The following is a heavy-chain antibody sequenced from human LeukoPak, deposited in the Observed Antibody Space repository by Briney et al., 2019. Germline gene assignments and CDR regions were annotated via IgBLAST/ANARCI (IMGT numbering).Heavy chain of an antibody. V-gene: IGHV4-4*02. D-gene: IGHD3-3*01. Sequence: PGGSLRLSCSASGFTLSTYAMHWVRQAPGKGLEWIGEVHLDGRTNYNPSLESRLTMSVDVSENQVSLKLTSVTAADTAVYYCAREGGFYRPLDYSGQGTLVTVSS. CDR2: VHLDGRT. CDR3: AREGGFYRPLDY. CDR1: GFTLSTYA. J-gene: IGHJ4*02.